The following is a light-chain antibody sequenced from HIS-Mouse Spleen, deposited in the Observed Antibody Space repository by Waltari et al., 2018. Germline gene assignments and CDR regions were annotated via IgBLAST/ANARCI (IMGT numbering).Light chain of an antibody. Sequence: QSALTQPASVSGSPGQSITISCPGTSSDGGSYNLVSWYQQHPGKAPKLMIYEGSKRPSGVSNRFSGSKSGNTASLTISGLQAEDEADYYCCSYAGSSTWVFGGGTKLTVL. CDR1: SSDGGSYNL. J-gene: IGLJ3*02. CDR3: CSYAGSSTWV. V-gene: IGLV2-23*01. CDR2: EGS.